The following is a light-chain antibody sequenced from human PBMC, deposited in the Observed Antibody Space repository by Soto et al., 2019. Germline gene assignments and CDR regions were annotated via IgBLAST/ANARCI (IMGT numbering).Light chain of an antibody. Sequence: DIQMTQSPSTLSASVGERVTITCRASQSINNWLAWYQQKPRKAPKLLIYKASILESGVPSRFSGSGSGTEFTLTISSLQPDDFATYYCQQYNRYSWTFGQGTNVEIK. CDR3: QQYNRYSWT. V-gene: IGKV1-5*03. CDR1: QSINNW. J-gene: IGKJ1*01. CDR2: KAS.